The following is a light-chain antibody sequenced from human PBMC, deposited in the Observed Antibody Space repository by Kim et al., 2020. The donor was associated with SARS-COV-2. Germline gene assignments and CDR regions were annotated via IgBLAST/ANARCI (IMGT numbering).Light chain of an antibody. Sequence: SVSPGERVTLSCKSSQNIGNSLAWSQQNPGQPPRNLIYGASTRASGVPARFSGSGTGTEFTLTISNLQSEDVAVYFCQQYKDWPYTFGQGTKLEI. V-gene: IGKV3-15*01. J-gene: IGKJ2*01. CDR2: GAS. CDR3: QQYKDWPYT. CDR1: QNIGNS.